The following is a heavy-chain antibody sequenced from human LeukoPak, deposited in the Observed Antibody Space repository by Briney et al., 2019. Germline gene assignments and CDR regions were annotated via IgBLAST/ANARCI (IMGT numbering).Heavy chain of an antibody. J-gene: IGHJ5*02. Sequence: SETLSLTCAVYGGSFSGYYWSWIRQPPGKGLEWIGEINHSGSTNYNPSLKSRVTISVDTSKNQFSLKLSSVTAADTAVYYCARDPDESGYCSGGSCPRWFDPWGQGTLVTVSS. V-gene: IGHV4-34*01. CDR3: ARDPDESGYCSGGSCPRWFDP. D-gene: IGHD2-15*01. CDR2: INHSGST. CDR1: GGSFSGYY.